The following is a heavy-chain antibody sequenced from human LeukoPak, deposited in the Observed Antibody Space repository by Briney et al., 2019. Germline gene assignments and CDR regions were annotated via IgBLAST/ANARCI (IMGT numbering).Heavy chain of an antibody. CDR3: ATKEYAEKRITIFGVVIDYFDY. CDR1: GFTFSSYA. D-gene: IGHD3-3*01. V-gene: IGHV3-23*01. CDR2: ISGSGGST. J-gene: IGHJ4*02. Sequence: GGSLRLSCAASGFTFSSYAMSWVRQAPGKGLEWVSAISGSGGSTYYADSVKGRFTISRDNSKHTLYLQMNSLRAEDTAVYYCATKEYAEKRITIFGVVIDYFDYWGQGTLVTVSS.